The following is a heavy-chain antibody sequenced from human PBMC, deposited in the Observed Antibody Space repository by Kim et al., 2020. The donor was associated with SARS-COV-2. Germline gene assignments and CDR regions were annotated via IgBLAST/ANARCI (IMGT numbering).Heavy chain of an antibody. J-gene: IGHJ4*02. CDR2: IYYSGST. V-gene: IGHV4-39*01. CDR1: GGSISSSSYY. CDR3: SRQVVLEAKGTLHFDY. D-gene: IGHD2-21*01. Sequence: SETLSLTCTVSGGSISSSSYYWGWIRQPTGKGLEWIGSIYYSGSTYYNPSLKIRVTISVDTSKNQFSLKLSSVTAADAAVYYCSRQVVLEAKGTLHFDYWGQGTLLTVSA.